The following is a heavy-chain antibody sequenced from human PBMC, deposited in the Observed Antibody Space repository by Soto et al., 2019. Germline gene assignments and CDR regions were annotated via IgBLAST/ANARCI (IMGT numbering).Heavy chain of an antibody. CDR2: INWNGGST. V-gene: IGHV3-20*04. CDR1: GFTFSNAW. Sequence: GGSLRLSCAASGFTFSNAWMSWVRQAPGKGLEWVSGINWNGGSTGYADSVKGRFTISRDNAKNSLYLQMNSLRAEDTALYYFARTGYYDFWRGNDAFDIWAQGTMVPVSS. D-gene: IGHD3-3*01. CDR3: ARTGYYDFWRGNDAFDI. J-gene: IGHJ3*02.